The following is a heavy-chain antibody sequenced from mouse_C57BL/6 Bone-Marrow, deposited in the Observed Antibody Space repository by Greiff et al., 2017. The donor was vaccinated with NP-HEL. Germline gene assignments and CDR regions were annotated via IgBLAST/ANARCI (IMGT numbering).Heavy chain of an antibody. CDR2: ISDGGSYT. J-gene: IGHJ2*01. D-gene: IGHD4-1*01. Sequence: EVQGVESGGGLVKPGGSLKLSCAASGFTFSSYAMSWVRQTPEKRLEWVATISDGGSYTYYPDNVKGRFTISRDNAKNNLYLQMSHLKSEDTAMYYCAREAGTGDYWGQGTTLTVSS. V-gene: IGHV5-4*01. CDR1: GFTFSSYA. CDR3: AREAGTGDY.